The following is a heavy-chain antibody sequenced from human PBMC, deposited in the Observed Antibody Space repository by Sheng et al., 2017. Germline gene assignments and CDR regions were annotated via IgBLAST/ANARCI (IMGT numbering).Heavy chain of an antibody. V-gene: IGHV3-13*01. Sequence: EVQLEESGGGLVQPGGSLRLSCTASGFIFSSYDMHWVRQATGKGLEWVSAINPAGDTYYADSVKGRFTISRESARSSVYLQMYSLRDEDTAVYHCVAQVAEAGNGFDP. J-gene: IGHJ5*02. CDR2: INPAGDT. D-gene: IGHD6-13*01. CDR1: GFIFSSYD. CDR3: VAQVAEAGNGFDP.